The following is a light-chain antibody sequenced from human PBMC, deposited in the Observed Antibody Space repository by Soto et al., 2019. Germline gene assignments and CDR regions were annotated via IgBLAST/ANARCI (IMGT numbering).Light chain of an antibody. CDR1: SSDVGGYNY. CDR3: SSYAGSNNRV. Sequence: QSALTQPPSASGSPGQSVTISCTGTSSDVGGYNYVSWYQQHPGKAPKLMIYEVSNRPSGVSDRFSGSKSGNTASLTVSGLQAEDEADYYCSSYAGSNNRVFGTGTKVTVL. J-gene: IGLJ1*01. CDR2: EVS. V-gene: IGLV2-8*01.